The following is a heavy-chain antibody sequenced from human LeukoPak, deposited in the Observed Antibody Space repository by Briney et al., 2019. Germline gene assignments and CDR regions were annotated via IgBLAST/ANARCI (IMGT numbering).Heavy chain of an antibody. CDR2: INLDGREK. CDR3: ARDDWGPGDY. V-gene: IGHV3-7*01. J-gene: IGHJ4*02. D-gene: IGHD3-9*01. CDR1: GFTFSRHW. Sequence: PPGGSRMLSCATSGFTFSRHWMSWVRQAPGRGLEWVANINLDGREKYYVDSVKGRFTISRDNAKNSLYLQMNSLRGEDTAVYYCARDDWGPGDYWGQGRLATVSS.